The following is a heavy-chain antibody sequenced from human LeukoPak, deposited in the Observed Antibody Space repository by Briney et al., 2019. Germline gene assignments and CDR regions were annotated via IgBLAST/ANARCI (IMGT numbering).Heavy chain of an antibody. CDR1: GFTFSSYS. CDR2: ISSSSSYI. D-gene: IGHD3-9*01. V-gene: IGHV3-21*01. J-gene: IGHJ4*02. Sequence: GGSLRLSCAASGFTFSSYSMNWVRQAPGKGLEWVSSISSSSSYIYYADSVKGRFTISRDNAKNSLYLQMNSLRAEDTAVYYCARDPLPYYDILTGYYSQPHYFDYWGQGTLVTVSS. CDR3: ARDPLPYYDILTGYYSQPHYFDY.